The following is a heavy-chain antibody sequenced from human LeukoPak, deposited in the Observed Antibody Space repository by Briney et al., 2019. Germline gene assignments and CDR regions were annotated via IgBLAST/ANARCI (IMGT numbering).Heavy chain of an antibody. V-gene: IGHV1-69*06. CDR3: ATDSSGWYSYYYYYMDV. Sequence: ASVKVSCKASGGTFSSYAISWVRQAPGQGLEWMGGIIPIFGTANYAQKFQGRVTITADKSTSTAYMELSSLRSEDTAVYYCATDSSGWYSYYYYYMDVWGKGTTVTVSS. CDR2: IIPIFGTA. D-gene: IGHD6-19*01. J-gene: IGHJ6*03. CDR1: GGTFSSYA.